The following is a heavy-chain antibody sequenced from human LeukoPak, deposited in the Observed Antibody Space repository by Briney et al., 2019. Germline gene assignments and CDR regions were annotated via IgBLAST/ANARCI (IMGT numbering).Heavy chain of an antibody. D-gene: IGHD5-24*01. CDR3: AKDGRRDGYNYPADAFDI. CDR1: GFTFSSYA. V-gene: IGHV3-23*01. CDR2: ISGSGGST. Sequence: GGSLRLSCAASGFTFSSYAMSWVRQAPGKGLEWVSAISGSGGSTYYADSVKGRFTISRDNSKNTLYLQMNSLRAEDTAVYYCAKDGRRDGYNYPADAFDIWGQGTMVTVSS. J-gene: IGHJ3*02.